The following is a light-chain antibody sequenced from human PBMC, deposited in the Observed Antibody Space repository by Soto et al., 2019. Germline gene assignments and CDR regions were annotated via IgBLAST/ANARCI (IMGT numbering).Light chain of an antibody. CDR2: NAS. V-gene: IGKV1-5*01. CDR1: QSISYY. Sequence: DVQMTQSPSALSGSVVGRFTITFLASQSISYYLAWYQKKPGKAPKVLIWNASTLQSGVPSRFSGSGSGTEFTLTISSLQPDDFATYYCQHYNSYSEAFGQGTKVDIK. J-gene: IGKJ1*01. CDR3: QHYNSYSEA.